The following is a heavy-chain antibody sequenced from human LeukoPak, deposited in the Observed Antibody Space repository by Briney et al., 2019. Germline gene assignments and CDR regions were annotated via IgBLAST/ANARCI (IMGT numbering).Heavy chain of an antibody. D-gene: IGHD3-3*01. CDR2: ISGSGGTT. CDR1: GFTFSSYA. Sequence: PGGSLRLSCAASGFTFSSYAMSWVRQAPGKGLEWVSAISGSGGTTYYADSVKGRFTISRDNPKNTLYLQMNSLRAEDTAVYYCAKHYDFWSGYLDYWGQGTLVTVSS. CDR3: AKHYDFWSGYLDY. J-gene: IGHJ4*02. V-gene: IGHV3-23*01.